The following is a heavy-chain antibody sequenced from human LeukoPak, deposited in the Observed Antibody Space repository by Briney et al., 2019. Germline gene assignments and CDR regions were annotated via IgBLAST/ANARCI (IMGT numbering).Heavy chain of an antibody. Sequence: PGGSLRLSCAASGFTFSSYVMNWVRQAPGKGLEWVSSISGTDSRTHYADSVKGRFSISRDNTKNTLYLQMDSLRAEDTAVYYCAKGRRTPLVGTTTKSWIDYWGQGTLVTVSS. V-gene: IGHV3-23*01. J-gene: IGHJ4*02. CDR2: ISGTDSRT. CDR3: AKGRRTPLVGTTTKSWIDY. CDR1: GFTFSSYV. D-gene: IGHD1-26*01.